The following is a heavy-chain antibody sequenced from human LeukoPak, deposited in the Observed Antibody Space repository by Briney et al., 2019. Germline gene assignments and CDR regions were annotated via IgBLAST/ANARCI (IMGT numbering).Heavy chain of an antibody. CDR3: ARDGGYGSGSFDY. V-gene: IGHV3-53*01. Sequence: GGSLRLSCAASGFTFSNAWMSWVRQAPGKGLEWVSVTYSGGSTYYTDSVKGRFTISRDISKNTLYLQMNSLRAEDTAVYYCARDGGYGSGSFDYWGQGTLVTVSS. J-gene: IGHJ4*02. D-gene: IGHD3-10*01. CDR2: TYSGGST. CDR1: GFTFSNAW.